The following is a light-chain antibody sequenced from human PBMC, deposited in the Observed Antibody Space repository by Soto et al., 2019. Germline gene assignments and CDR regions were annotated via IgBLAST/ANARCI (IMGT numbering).Light chain of an antibody. CDR3: ASYAGNNNPVI. J-gene: IGLJ2*01. Sequence: QSALTQPPSASGSPGQSVTISCTGTSRDVGGYNWVSWYQQHPGKAPKFMIYEVNRRPSGVPDGFYGSKSGNTASLTISGLQTDYEADYYCASYAGNNNPVIFGGGTKLTVL. CDR1: SRDVGGYNW. CDR2: EVN. V-gene: IGLV2-8*01.